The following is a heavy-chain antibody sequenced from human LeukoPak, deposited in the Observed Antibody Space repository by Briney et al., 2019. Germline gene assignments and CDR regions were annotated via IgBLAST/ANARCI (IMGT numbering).Heavy chain of an antibody. Sequence: PSETLSLTCTVSGGSISSYYWSWVRQPPGKGLQWIGYIYYSGSTNYNPSLKSRVTISVDMSKNHFSLKLTSVTAADTAVYYCARGPSINFYSFDFWGQGTLVTVSS. V-gene: IGHV4-59*01. J-gene: IGHJ4*02. D-gene: IGHD1-14*01. CDR2: IYYSGST. CDR1: GGSISSYY. CDR3: ARGPSINFYSFDF.